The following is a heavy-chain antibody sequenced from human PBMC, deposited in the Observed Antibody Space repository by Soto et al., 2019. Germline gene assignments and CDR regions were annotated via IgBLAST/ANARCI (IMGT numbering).Heavy chain of an antibody. CDR3: ARDRDRQQLTPADFDY. CDR2: ISSSSSYI. CDR1: GFTFSSYS. Sequence: PGGSLRLSCAASGFTFSSYSMNWVRQAPGKGLEWVSSISSSSSYIYYADSVKGRFTISRDNAKNSLYLQMNSLRAEDTAVYYCARDRDRQQLTPADFDYWGQGTLVTVSS. D-gene: IGHD6-13*01. V-gene: IGHV3-21*01. J-gene: IGHJ4*02.